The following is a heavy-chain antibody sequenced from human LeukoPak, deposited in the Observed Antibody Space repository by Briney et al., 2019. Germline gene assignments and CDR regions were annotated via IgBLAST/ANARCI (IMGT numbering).Heavy chain of an antibody. CDR1: GFTFNNYW. CDR3: AKVKAHYYDSSGYYSGFDY. V-gene: IGHV3-7*03. Sequence: GGSLRLSCAASGFTFNNYWMSWVRQAPGKGLQWVANIKQDGSQKFYVDSVKGRFTISRDNSKNSLSLQMNSLRAEDTAVYYCAKVKAHYYDSSGYYSGFDYWGQGTLVTVSS. CDR2: IKQDGSQK. J-gene: IGHJ4*02. D-gene: IGHD3-22*01.